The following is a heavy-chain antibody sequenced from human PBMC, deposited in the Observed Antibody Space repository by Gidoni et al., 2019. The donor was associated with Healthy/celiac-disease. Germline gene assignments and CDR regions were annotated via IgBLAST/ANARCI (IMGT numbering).Heavy chain of an antibody. CDR1: GGSFSGYY. D-gene: IGHD5-12*01. CDR2: INHSGST. Sequence: QVQLQQWGAGLLKPSETLSLTYAVHGGSFSGYYCSWIRQPPGKGLEWIGEINHSGSTNYNPSLKSRVTISVDTSKNQFSLKLSSVTAADTTVYYCARGLVATISHPFDYWGQGTLVTVSS. J-gene: IGHJ4*02. CDR3: ARGLVATISHPFDY. V-gene: IGHV4-34*01.